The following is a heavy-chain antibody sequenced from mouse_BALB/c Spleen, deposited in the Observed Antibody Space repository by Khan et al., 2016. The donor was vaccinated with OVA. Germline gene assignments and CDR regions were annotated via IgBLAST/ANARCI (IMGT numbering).Heavy chain of an antibody. Sequence: VQLQESGAELARPGASVKMSCKASGYTFTSYTIHWIKERPGQGLEWIGYINPSNGSTNYNQNFKDKATLTTDKSSTTAYLQLSSLTSDDSAVYNCVRDGAYHRNDGWFAYWGQGTLVTVSA. V-gene: IGHV1-4*01. CDR2: INPSNGST. J-gene: IGHJ3*01. CDR1: GYTFTSYT. CDR3: VRDGAYHRNDGWFAY. D-gene: IGHD2-14*01.